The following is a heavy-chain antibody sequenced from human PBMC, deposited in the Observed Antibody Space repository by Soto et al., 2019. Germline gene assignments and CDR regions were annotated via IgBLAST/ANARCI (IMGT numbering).Heavy chain of an antibody. J-gene: IGHJ6*02. V-gene: IGHV4-39*07. D-gene: IGHD1-26*01. Sequence: SETLSLTCAVSGGSISSGDYYWGLIRQPPGKGLEWIGEIYHSGSTYYNPSLRSRVTISVDKSKNQFSLKLTSVTAADTAVYYCARVSGSYYYGMDVWGQGTTVTVSS. CDR2: IYHSGST. CDR3: ARVSGSYYYGMDV. CDR1: GGSISSGDYY.